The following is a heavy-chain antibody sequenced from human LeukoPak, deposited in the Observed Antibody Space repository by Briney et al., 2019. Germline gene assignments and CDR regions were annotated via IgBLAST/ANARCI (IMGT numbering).Heavy chain of an antibody. V-gene: IGHV4-39*01. CDR2: IYYRGTT. J-gene: IGHJ5*02. CDR1: GGSISSSDYY. D-gene: IGHD2-15*01. CDR3: ARVNTQGVPSP. Sequence: SETLSLTCTVSGGSISSSDYYWGWIRQPPGKGLEWIASIYYRGTTHYNPSHQSRITMSVDTSKNQFSLKLSSVTAADTAVYYCARVNTQGVPSPWGQGILVTVSS.